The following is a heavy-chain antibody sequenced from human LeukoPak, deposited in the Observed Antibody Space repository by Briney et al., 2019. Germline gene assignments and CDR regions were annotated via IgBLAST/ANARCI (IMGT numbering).Heavy chain of an antibody. CDR2: IYYSGST. J-gene: IGHJ4*02. CDR1: GGSVSSGSYY. D-gene: IGHD5-18*01. Sequence: SETLSLTCTVSGGSVSSGSYYWSWIRQPPGKGLEWIGYIYYSGSTNYSPSLKSRVTISVDTSKNQFSLKLSSVTAADTAVYYCARAAAMEKLFDYWGQGTLVTVSS. V-gene: IGHV4-61*01. CDR3: ARAAAMEKLFDY.